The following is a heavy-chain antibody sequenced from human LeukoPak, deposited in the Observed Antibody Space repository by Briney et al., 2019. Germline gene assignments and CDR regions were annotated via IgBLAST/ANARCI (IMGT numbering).Heavy chain of an antibody. CDR3: ARVGRDSSSWYVSSFDY. D-gene: IGHD6-13*01. CDR1: GVSISSSNSY. Sequence: SETLSLTCTVSGVSISSSNSYWGWIRQPPGKGLEWIGSIYYSGSTYYNPSLKSRVTISVDTSKNQFSLKLSSVTAADTAVYYCARVGRDSSSWYVSSFDYWGQGTLVTVSS. V-gene: IGHV4-39*07. J-gene: IGHJ4*02. CDR2: IYYSGST.